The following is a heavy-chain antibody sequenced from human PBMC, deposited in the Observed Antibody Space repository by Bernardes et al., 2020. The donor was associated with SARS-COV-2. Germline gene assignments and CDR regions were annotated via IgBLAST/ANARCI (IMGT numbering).Heavy chain of an antibody. D-gene: IGHD1-1*01. CDR1: GFTFSDHA. CDR3: ARGKFSSGTTCDF. CDR2: ITGSSGGT. V-gene: IGHV3-23*01. J-gene: IGHJ4*02. Sequence: GGSLRLSCEASGFTFSDHAMAWVRQPPGRGLEYVSHITGSSGGTYYVDSVNGRFTISRDNSENKVFLQMNSLRAEDTAIYYCARGKFSSGTTCDFWGQGTLVTVSS.